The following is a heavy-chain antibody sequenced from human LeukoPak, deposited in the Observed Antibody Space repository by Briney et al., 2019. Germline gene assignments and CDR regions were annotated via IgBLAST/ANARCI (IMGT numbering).Heavy chain of an antibody. CDR2: ISSSGFTI. CDR3: ARSSGWSVPVDY. CDR1: GFTFSDYY. J-gene: IGHJ4*02. D-gene: IGHD6-19*01. Sequence: GGSLRLSCAASGFTFSDYYMTWIRQAPGKGLERLSYISSSGFTIDYADSVKGRFTISRDNAKKSLDLQMNSLRAEDTAVYYCARSSGWSVPVDYWGQGTLVTVSS. V-gene: IGHV3-11*04.